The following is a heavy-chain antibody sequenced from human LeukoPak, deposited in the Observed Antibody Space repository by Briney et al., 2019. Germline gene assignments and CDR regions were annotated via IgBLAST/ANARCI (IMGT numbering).Heavy chain of an antibody. Sequence: GGSLRLSCVDSEITFSRYWMSWVRQAPGKGLEWVANIKQGGGEKYYVDSVKGRFTISRDNAKNSLYLQMNSLRVEDTAVYYCARDGRPLDYWGQGTLVTVSS. CDR3: ARDGRPLDY. V-gene: IGHV3-7*03. J-gene: IGHJ4*02. CDR2: IKQGGGEK. CDR1: EITFSRYW.